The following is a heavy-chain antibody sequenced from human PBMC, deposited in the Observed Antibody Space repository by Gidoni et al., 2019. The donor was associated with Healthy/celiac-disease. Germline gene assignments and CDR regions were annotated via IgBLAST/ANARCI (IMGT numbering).Heavy chain of an antibody. J-gene: IGHJ4*02. CDR3: ARGSDPRPSPPDY. CDR2: INAGNGNT. D-gene: IGHD3-10*01. CDR1: GYTFTSYA. Sequence: QVQLVQSGAEVKKPGASVKVSCKASGYTFTSYAMHWVRQAPGQRLEWMGWINAGNGNTKYSQKFQGRVTITRDTSASTAYMELSSLRSEDTAVYYCARGSDPRPSPPDYWGQGTLVTVSS. V-gene: IGHV1-3*01.